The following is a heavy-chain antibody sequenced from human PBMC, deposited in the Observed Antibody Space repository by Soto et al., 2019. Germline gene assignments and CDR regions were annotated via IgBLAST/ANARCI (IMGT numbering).Heavy chain of an antibody. CDR3: ARHWGFAVAGSRFAP. D-gene: IGHD6-13*01. CDR1: GGSISTDSYY. CDR2: IFYSGNT. V-gene: IGHV4-39*01. Sequence: SETLSLTCTVSGGSISTDSYYWGWVRQSPGKGLEWIGSIFYSGNTYYSPSLKSRVTISVDLSNNQFSLRLSSVTAADTALYYCARHWGFAVAGSRFAPRGMGTLVTVSS. J-gene: IGHJ5*02.